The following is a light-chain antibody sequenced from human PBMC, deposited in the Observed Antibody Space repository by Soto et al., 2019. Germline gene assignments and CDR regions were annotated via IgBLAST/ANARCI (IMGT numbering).Light chain of an antibody. Sequence: AIRMTQSPSSLAASVGDRGTITCRASEGIRNDLGWYQQKPGKAPKLLIYGAPSLQRAAPSRFSGSGSGTDFTLTISSLQPDDFAPYYCLQDYYYPRTFGQGTKV. V-gene: IGKV1-6*01. CDR3: LQDYYYPRT. CDR2: GAP. J-gene: IGKJ1*01. CDR1: EGIRND.